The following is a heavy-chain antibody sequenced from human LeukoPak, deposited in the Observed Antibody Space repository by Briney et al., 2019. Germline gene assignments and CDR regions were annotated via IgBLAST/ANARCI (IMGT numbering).Heavy chain of an antibody. CDR3: ARNKWVDYTGSDY. V-gene: IGHV3-53*01. D-gene: IGHD4-11*01. CDR1: GFTFSSNY. Sequence: GGSLRLSCAASGFTFSSNYMSWVRQAPGNGLEWVSVIYSGGSTYYADSVKGRFTISRDNSKNTLYLHMNSLRAEDTAVYYCARNKWVDYTGSDYWGQGTLVTVSS. CDR2: IYSGGST. J-gene: IGHJ4*02.